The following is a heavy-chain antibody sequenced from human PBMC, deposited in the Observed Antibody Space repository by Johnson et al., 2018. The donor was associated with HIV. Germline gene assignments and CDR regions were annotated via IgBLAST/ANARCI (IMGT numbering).Heavy chain of an antibody. Sequence: QVQLVESGGGVVQPGGSLRLSCAASGFTFSSYGMHWVRQAPGKGLEWVAFILYDGSNKYYADSVKGRFTISRDNSKNTMYLQMNSLRTEDTAVYSCARARWEEPIRGAFDIWGQGTMVTVSS. CDR2: ILYDGSNK. CDR1: GFTFSSYG. CDR3: ARARWEEPIRGAFDI. J-gene: IGHJ3*02. V-gene: IGHV3-30*02. D-gene: IGHD1-14*01.